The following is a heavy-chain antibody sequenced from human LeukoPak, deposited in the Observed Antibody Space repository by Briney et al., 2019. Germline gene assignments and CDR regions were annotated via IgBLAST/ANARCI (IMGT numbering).Heavy chain of an antibody. D-gene: IGHD6-6*01. CDR3: ARGGLAALPSHDYDKAELDYYYYYMDV. CDR2: IYYSGST. J-gene: IGHJ6*03. V-gene: IGHV4-59*01. CDR1: GGSISSYY. Sequence: SETLSLTCTVSGGSISSYYWSWIRQPPGKGLEWNAYIYYSGSTNYNPSLKSRVTISVDTSKNQFSLKLSSVTAADAAVYYCARGGLAALPSHDYDKAELDYYYYYMDVWGKGTTVTISS.